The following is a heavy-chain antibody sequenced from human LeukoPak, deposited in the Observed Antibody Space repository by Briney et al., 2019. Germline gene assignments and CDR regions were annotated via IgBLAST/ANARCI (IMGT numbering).Heavy chain of an antibody. Sequence: GRSLRLSCAASGFTFSSYGMHWVRQAPGKGLEWVAVIWYDGSNKYYADSVKGRFTTSRDNSKNTLYLQMNSLRAEDTAVYYCAKGSGVWGSYRGIDYWGQGTLVTVSS. CDR2: IWYDGSNK. D-gene: IGHD3-16*02. CDR1: GFTFSSYG. J-gene: IGHJ4*02. V-gene: IGHV3-33*06. CDR3: AKGSGVWGSYRGIDY.